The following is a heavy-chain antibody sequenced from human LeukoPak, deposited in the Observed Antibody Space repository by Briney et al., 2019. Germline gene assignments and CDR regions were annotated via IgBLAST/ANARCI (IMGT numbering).Heavy chain of an antibody. CDR3: ARDVQDMTTVNGELPEGG. D-gene: IGHD4-17*01. Sequence: GGSLRLSCAASRFTFSSYSMNWVRQAPGKGLEWVSSISSSSSYIYYADSVKGRFTISRDNAKNSLYLQMNSLRAEDTAVYYCARDVQDMTTVNGELPEGGWGQGTLVTVSS. CDR2: ISSSSSYI. J-gene: IGHJ4*02. CDR1: RFTFSSYS. V-gene: IGHV3-21*01.